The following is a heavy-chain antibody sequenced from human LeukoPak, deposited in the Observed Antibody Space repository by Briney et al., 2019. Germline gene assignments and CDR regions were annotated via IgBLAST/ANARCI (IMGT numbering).Heavy chain of an antibody. J-gene: IGHJ4*02. CDR3: AKSEVSDFWSGYSYYFDY. CDR2: ISCDGSNK. CDR1: GFTFSSYG. V-gene: IGHV3-30*18. D-gene: IGHD3-3*01. Sequence: GGSLRLSCAASGFTFSSYGMHWVRQAPGKGLEWVAVISCDGSNKYYADSVKGRFTISRDNSKNTLYLQMNSLRAEDTAVYYCAKSEVSDFWSGYSYYFDYWGQGTLVTVSS.